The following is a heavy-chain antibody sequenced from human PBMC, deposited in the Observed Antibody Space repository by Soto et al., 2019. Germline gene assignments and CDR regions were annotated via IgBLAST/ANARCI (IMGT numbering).Heavy chain of an antibody. CDR1: GYTFSSSP. CDR3: ARDEGVASGN. CDR2: INTANDDT. Sequence: AAVKVSRKASGYTFSSSPLHWVGQAPGQRPEWMGWINTANDDTKYSQKFQDRVTLTRDTSASTAYMEGSSLTPEDTAVYYCARDEGVASGNWGQGTLVNVLS. J-gene: IGHJ4*02. V-gene: IGHV1-3*04. D-gene: IGHD5-12*01.